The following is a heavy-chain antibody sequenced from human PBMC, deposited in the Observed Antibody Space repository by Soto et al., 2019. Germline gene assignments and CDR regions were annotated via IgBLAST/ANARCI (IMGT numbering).Heavy chain of an antibody. Sequence: QLQLQESGPGLVKPSETLSLTCTVSGGSISSSSYYWGWIRQPPGKGLEWIGSIYYSGTTYYNPSLKSRVTISVDTSKTQFPLRLSSVTAADTAVYYCARPNKAMGNGYYGMDVWGQGTTVTVSS. D-gene: IGHD5-18*01. CDR1: GGSISSSSYY. V-gene: IGHV4-39*01. CDR2: IYYSGTT. J-gene: IGHJ6*02. CDR3: ARPNKAMGNGYYGMDV.